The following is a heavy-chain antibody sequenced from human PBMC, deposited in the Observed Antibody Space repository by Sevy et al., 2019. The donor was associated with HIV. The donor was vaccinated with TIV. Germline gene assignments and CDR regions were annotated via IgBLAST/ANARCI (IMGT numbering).Heavy chain of an antibody. V-gene: IGHV1-3*01. CDR2: INAGNGNT. CDR1: GYTFTSYA. CDR3: ARADWNYYYYGMDV. Sequence: ASVKVSCKASGYTFTSYAMHWVRQAPGQRREWMGWINAGNGNTKYSQKFQGRVTITRDTSASTAYMELSSLRSEDTAVYYCARADWNYYYYGMDVWGQGTTVTVSS. J-gene: IGHJ6*02. D-gene: IGHD3-9*01.